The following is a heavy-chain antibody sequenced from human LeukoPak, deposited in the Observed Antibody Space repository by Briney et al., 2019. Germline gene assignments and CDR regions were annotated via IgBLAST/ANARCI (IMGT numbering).Heavy chain of an antibody. J-gene: IGHJ4*02. D-gene: IGHD3-22*01. V-gene: IGHV4-30-4*01. CDR3: ARVNYDSRDFDY. Sequence: KSSQTLSLTCTVSGGSISSGDYYWSWIRQPPRKGLEWIGYIYYSGSTYYNPSLKSRVTISVDTSKNQFSLKLSSVTAADTAVYYCARVNYDSRDFDYWGQGTLVTVSS. CDR2: IYYSGST. CDR1: GGSISSGDYY.